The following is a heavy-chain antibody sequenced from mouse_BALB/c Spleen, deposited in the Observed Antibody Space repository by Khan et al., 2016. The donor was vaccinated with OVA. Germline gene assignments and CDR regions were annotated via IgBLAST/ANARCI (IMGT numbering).Heavy chain of an antibody. CDR3: ARQPYYHYYIMDY. CDR1: GFSLTDYG. Sequence: QVQLKESGPGLVAPSQSLSITCTISGFSLTDYGIHWVRQPPGKGLEWLMVIWSDGTTTYNSALKSRLSISKDNSKSQVFLKMNSHQTDDTAMYFCARQPYYHYYIMDYWGQGTSVTVSS. V-gene: IGHV2-6-1*01. D-gene: IGHD2-10*01. J-gene: IGHJ4*01. CDR2: IWSDGTT.